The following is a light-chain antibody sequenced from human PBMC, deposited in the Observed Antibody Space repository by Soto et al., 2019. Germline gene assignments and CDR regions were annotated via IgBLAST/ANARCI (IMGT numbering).Light chain of an antibody. CDR2: EGS. Sequence: QSALTQPASVSGSPGQSITISCTGTSSDVGSYNLVSWYQQHPGKAPKLMIYEGSKRPSGVSNRFSGSKSGNTASLTISGLQAEDEADYYCCSYAGSSTLGFGTGTKV. CDR3: CSYAGSSTLG. V-gene: IGLV2-23*01. J-gene: IGLJ1*01. CDR1: SSDVGSYNL.